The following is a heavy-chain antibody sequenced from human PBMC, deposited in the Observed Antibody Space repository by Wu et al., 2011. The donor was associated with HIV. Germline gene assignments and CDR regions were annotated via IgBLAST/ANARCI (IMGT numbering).Heavy chain of an antibody. V-gene: IGHV1-69*15. CDR3: AREGIVIEPADMLLAGALDI. CDR2: IIPLFGTA. CDR1: GGTFSSYA. Sequence: QVQLVQSGAEVKKPGSSVKVSCKASGGTFSSYAISWVRQAPGQGLEWMGRIIPLFGTADAAQRFQGRVTITADESTNTAYMELSSLTSEDTAVYYCAREGIVIEPADMLLAGALDIWGQGTMVTVSS. D-gene: IGHD2-2*01. J-gene: IGHJ3*02.